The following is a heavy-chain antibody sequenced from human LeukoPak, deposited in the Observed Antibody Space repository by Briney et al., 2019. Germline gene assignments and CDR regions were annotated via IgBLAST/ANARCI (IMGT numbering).Heavy chain of an antibody. V-gene: IGHV1-58*01. CDR2: IVVGSGNT. CDR1: GFTFTSSA. D-gene: IGHD4-23*01. J-gene: IGHJ4*02. Sequence: ASVKVSCKASGFTFTSSAVQWVRQARGQRLEWIGWIVVGSGNTNYAQKFQESVTITRDMPTSTAYMELSSLRSEDTAVYYCAAASTGIRWRYWGQGTLVTVSS. CDR3: AAASTGIRWRY.